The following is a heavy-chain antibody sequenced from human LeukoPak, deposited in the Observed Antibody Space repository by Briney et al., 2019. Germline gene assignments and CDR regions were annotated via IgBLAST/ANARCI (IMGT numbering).Heavy chain of an antibody. CDR1: GYTFTSYG. CDR3: AREARMITFGGVIDPRFDP. CDR2: ISAYNGNT. V-gene: IGHV1-18*01. J-gene: IGHJ5*02. Sequence: ASVKVSCKASGYTFTSYGISWVRQAPGQGLEWMGWISAYNGNTNYAQKLQGRVTMTTDTSTSTAYMELRSLRSDDTAVYYCAREARMITFGGVIDPRFDPWGQGTLVTVSS. D-gene: IGHD3-16*02.